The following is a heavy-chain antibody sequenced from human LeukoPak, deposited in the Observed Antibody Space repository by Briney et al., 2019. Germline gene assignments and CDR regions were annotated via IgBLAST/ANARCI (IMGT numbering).Heavy chain of an antibody. CDR2: IGTAGDT. Sequence: GGSLRLSCAASGFTFSRYDMHWVRQVTVKGLEWVSAIGTAGDTYYPDSVKGRFTISRENVKNSLFLQMNSLRVEDTAVYYCARSVGSSSAYWGQGTLVTVS. CDR3: ARSVGSSSAY. J-gene: IGHJ4*02. D-gene: IGHD6-6*01. CDR1: GFTFSRYD. V-gene: IGHV3-13*01.